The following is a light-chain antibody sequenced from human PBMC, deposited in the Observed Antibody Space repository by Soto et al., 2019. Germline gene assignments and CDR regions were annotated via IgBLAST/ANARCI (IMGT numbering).Light chain of an antibody. CDR1: LSVSNNY. CDR2: GAS. CDR3: QQYGSSGT. V-gene: IGKV3-20*01. J-gene: IGKJ1*01. Sequence: EIVLTQSPGTLSLSPAARATLSCMASLSVSNNYLAWYQQKPGQAPSLLIYGASSGATGIPDRFSGSGSGTDFTLTISRLEPEDFAVYYCQQYGSSGTFGQGTKVDIK.